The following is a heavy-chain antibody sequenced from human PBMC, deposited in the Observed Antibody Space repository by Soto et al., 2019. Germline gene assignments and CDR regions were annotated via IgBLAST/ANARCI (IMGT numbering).Heavy chain of an antibody. J-gene: IGHJ4*02. Sequence: GGSLRLSCAASGFPFIDAWMSWVRQAPGKGLQWIGRIRSNADGGTTDLTAPVRDRFSISRDDSKNTLYLQMNSLKIDDTAVYFCSTALRRDSALGGYWDLGTLVTVSS. CDR3: STALRRDSALGGY. D-gene: IGHD2-15*01. CDR1: GFPFIDAW. V-gene: IGHV3-15*01. CDR2: IRSNADGGTT.